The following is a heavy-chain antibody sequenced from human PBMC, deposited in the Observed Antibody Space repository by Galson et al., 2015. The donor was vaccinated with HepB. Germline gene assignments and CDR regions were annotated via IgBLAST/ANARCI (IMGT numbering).Heavy chain of an antibody. Sequence: ETLSLTCAVYGGSFSGYYWSWIRQPPGKGLEWIGEINHSGSTNYNPSLKSRVTISVDTSKNQFSLKLSSVTAADTAVYYCARGGIVVVPAATSWFDPWGQGTLVTVSS. CDR3: ARGGIVVVPAATSWFDP. D-gene: IGHD2-2*01. J-gene: IGHJ5*02. V-gene: IGHV4-34*01. CDR1: GGSFSGYY. CDR2: INHSGST.